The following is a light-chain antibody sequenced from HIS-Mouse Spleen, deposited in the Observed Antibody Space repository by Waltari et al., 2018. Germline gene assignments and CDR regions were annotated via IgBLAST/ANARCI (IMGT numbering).Light chain of an antibody. CDR2: EDT. V-gene: IGLV6-57*04. J-gene: IGLJ2*01. CDR3: QSYDSSNVV. Sequence: NFMLTQPHSVSESPGKTVTISCTRSSGSIASNYVQWYQQRPGSAPTTVIYEDTQRPSGVPVRFSGSIDSSSNSASLTISGLKTEDEADYYCQSYDSSNVVFGGGTKLTVL. CDR1: SGSIASNY.